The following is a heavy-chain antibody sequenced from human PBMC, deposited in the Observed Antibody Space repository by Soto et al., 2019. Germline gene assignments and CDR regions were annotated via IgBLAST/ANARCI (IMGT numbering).Heavy chain of an antibody. CDR1: GFTFSNAW. V-gene: IGHV3-15*01. CDR3: TTGVGFQWYYGMDV. Sequence: GGSLRLSCAASGFTFSNAWMSWVRQAPGKGLEWVGRIKSKTDGGTTDYAAPVKGRFTISRDDSKNTLYLQMNSLKTEDTAVYYCTTGVGFQWYYGMDVWGQGTTVTVSS. J-gene: IGHJ6*02. D-gene: IGHD6-19*01. CDR2: IKSKTDGGTT.